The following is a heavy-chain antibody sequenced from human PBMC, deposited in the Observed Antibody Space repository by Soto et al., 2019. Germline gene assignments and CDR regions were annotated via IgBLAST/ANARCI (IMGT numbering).Heavy chain of an antibody. V-gene: IGHV1-69*02. CDR1: GGTFSSYT. CDR3: ARGGVGAITDY. J-gene: IGHJ4*02. D-gene: IGHD1-26*01. Sequence: QVQLVQSGAEVKKPGSSVKVSCKASGGTFSSYTISWVRQAPGQGLEWMGRIIPILGIANYAQKFQGRVTITADKSTSTAYMDLSSLRSEDTAVYYCARGGVGAITDYWGQGTLVTVSS. CDR2: IIPILGIA.